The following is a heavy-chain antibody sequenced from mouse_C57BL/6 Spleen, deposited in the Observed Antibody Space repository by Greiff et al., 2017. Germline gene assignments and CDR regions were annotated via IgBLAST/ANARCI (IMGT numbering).Heavy chain of an antibody. CDR2: IDPENGDT. J-gene: IGHJ3*01. CDR1: GFNIKDDY. CDR3: TTGGPFAY. V-gene: IGHV14-4*01. Sequence: VQLQQSGAELVRPGASVKLSCTASGFNIKDDYMHWVKQRPEQGLEWIGWIDPENGDTAYASKFQGKATITADTSSNTAYLQLSSLTSEDTAVYYCTTGGPFAYWGQGTLVTVSA.